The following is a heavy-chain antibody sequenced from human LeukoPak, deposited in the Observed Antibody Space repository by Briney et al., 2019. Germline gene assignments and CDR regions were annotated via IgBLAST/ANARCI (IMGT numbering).Heavy chain of an antibody. CDR3: ARDATYSEGATYYDRLDY. J-gene: IGHJ4*02. V-gene: IGHV3-7*04. Sequence: GGSLRLSCAASGFTFSSYWMTWVRQAPGKGLEWVANINRDGTTKNYVDSVQGRFTISRDNAQSSLYLQMSSLRAQDTAVYFCARDATYSEGATYYDRLDYWGQGAQVTVSS. CDR1: GFTFSSYW. CDR2: INRDGTTK. D-gene: IGHD3-22*01.